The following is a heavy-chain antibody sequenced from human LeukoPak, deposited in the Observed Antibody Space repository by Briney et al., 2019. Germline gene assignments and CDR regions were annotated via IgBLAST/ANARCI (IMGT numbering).Heavy chain of an antibody. CDR1: GGSISSSTYY. Sequence: SETLSLTCTVSGGSISSSTYYWGWIRQPPGKGLEWSASIYYGGSTYYNPSLKSRVTISIDTAKNQFSLKLSSVTAADTAAYYCARDLNDYVWGSYRYHPWFDPWGQGTLVTVSS. CDR3: ARDLNDYVWGSYRYHPWFDP. J-gene: IGHJ5*02. V-gene: IGHV4-39*07. D-gene: IGHD3-16*02. CDR2: IYYGGST.